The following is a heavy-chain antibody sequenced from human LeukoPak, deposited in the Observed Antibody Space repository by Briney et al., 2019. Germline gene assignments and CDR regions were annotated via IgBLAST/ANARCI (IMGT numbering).Heavy chain of an antibody. V-gene: IGHV3-49*04. CDR1: SFSFGDYD. CDR2: IRSDAYGGTT. Sequence: GGSLRLSCTASSFSFGDYDMSWVRQAPGKGLEWVGSIRSDAYGGTTEYAASVKGRFTISRDDSKTIAYLQLNSLKTEDTAVYYCLRWIGQSYSSYWGQGTLVTVSS. J-gene: IGHJ4*02. D-gene: IGHD1-26*01. CDR3: LRWIGQSYSSY.